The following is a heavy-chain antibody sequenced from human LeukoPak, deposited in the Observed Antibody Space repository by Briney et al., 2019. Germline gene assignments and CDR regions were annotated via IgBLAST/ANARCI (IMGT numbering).Heavy chain of an antibody. J-gene: IGHJ3*02. V-gene: IGHV3-7*01. Sequence: GGSLRLSCAASGFTFSTYWMTWVRQAPGKGLEWVANIKQDGSEEYYVDSVKGRFTISRDNAKNSLYLQMNSLRAEDTAVYYCARDKRSDAFDIWGQGTMVTVSS. D-gene: IGHD1-26*01. CDR3: ARDKRSDAFDI. CDR1: GFTFSTYW. CDR2: IKQDGSEE.